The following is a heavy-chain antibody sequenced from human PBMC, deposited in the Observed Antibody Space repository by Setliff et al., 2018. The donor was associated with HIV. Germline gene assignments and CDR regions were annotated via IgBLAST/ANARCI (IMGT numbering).Heavy chain of an antibody. CDR1: GFTFSIYE. Sequence: GGSLRLSCAASGFTFSIYEMNWVRQAPGKGLEWVSYMTASGSTLYYADSVKGRFTVSRDNAKNSLYLQMNRLRAEDTAIYYCARDGISGGAYPPYYFDYWGHGTLVTVSS. CDR3: ARDGISGGAYPPYYFDY. D-gene: IGHD2-15*01. CDR2: MTASGSTL. J-gene: IGHJ4*01. V-gene: IGHV3-48*03.